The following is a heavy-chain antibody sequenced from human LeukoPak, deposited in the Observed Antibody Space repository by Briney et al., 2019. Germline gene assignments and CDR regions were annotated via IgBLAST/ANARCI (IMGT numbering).Heavy chain of an antibody. CDR3: ARGELVIVPAVNYYYNMDV. D-gene: IGHD2-2*01. CDR1: GGSFSGYY. J-gene: IGHJ6*03. Sequence: PSENLSLTCAVYGGSFSGYYWSWIRQPPGKGLEWIGEINQSGSTNYNPSLKSRVTISVDTSKNQFSLKLSSVTAADTAVYYCARGELVIVPAVNYYYNMDVWGKGTTVTVSS. V-gene: IGHV4-34*01. CDR2: INQSGST.